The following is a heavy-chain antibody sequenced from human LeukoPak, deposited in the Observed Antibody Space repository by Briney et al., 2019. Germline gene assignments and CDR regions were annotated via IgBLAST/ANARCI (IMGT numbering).Heavy chain of an antibody. D-gene: IGHD6-6*01. CDR2: MNPNSGNT. CDR3: ARRSSSSYYYYYMDV. J-gene: IGHJ6*03. Sequence: GASVKVSCKASGYTFTSYDINWVRQATGQGLEWMGWMNPNSGNTGYAQKFQGRVTMTRNTSISTAYMELSSLRSEDTAVYYCARRSSSSYYYYYMDVWGKGTTVTVYS. CDR1: GYTFTSYD. V-gene: IGHV1-8*01.